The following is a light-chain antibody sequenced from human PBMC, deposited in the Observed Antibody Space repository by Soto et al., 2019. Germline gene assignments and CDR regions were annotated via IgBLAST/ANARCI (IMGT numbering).Light chain of an antibody. CDR2: KGT. CDR1: SSDVVAYDS. CDR3: CSSAPESTYV. Sequence: QSALAQPASVSGSPGQSITISCTGTSSDVVAYDSVSWYQQHPHKAPQVIIYKGTRRPSGVSNRFSGSTSGNAASLTISGLQADDEADYFCCSSAPESTYVFGTGTKVTVL. J-gene: IGLJ1*01. V-gene: IGLV2-23*01.